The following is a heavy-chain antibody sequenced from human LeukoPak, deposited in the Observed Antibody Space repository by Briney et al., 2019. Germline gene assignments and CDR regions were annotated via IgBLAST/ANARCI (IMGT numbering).Heavy chain of an antibody. CDR3: ARPGGTIFGVGLSYAHFDY. J-gene: IGHJ4*02. CDR1: GYSFTNYG. D-gene: IGHD3-3*01. Sequence: ASVKVSCKASGYSFTNYGITWVRQAPGQGLEWMGWISAYNGNTNCAQKLQGRVTMTTDTSTSTAYMELRSLRSDDTAVYYCARPGGTIFGVGLSYAHFDYWGQGTLVTASS. CDR2: ISAYNGNT. V-gene: IGHV1-18*01.